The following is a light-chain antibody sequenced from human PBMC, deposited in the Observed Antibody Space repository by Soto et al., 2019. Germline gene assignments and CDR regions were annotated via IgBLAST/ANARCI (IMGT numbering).Light chain of an antibody. CDR3: QQYNSYWT. CDR2: KAS. J-gene: IGKJ1*01. V-gene: IGKV1-5*03. Sequence: DIQMTQSPSTLSASVGDRVTITCRASQSISSWLAWYQQKPGKAPKLLFYKASSLESGVPSRFSGSGSETEFTLTISSLQPDDFATYYCQQYNSYWTFGQGTKVDIK. CDR1: QSISSW.